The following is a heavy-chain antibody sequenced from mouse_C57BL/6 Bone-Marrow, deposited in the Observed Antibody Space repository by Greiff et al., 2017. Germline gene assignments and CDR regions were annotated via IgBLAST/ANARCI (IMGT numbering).Heavy chain of an antibody. CDR1: GYTFTSYG. J-gene: IGHJ4*01. V-gene: IGHV1-81*01. D-gene: IGHD1-1*01. Sequence: QVQLQQSGAELARPGASVKLSCKASGYTFTSYGISWVKQRPGQGLEWIGEIYPGSGNTYYNEKFKGKATLTVDKSSSTAYMQLRSLTSEDSAVYFCAPVVNAMDYWGQGTSVTVSS. CDR3: APVVNAMDY. CDR2: IYPGSGNT.